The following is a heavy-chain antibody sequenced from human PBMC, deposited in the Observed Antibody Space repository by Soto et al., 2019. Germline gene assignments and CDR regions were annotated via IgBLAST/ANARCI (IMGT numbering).Heavy chain of an antibody. CDR1: GFTFSSYA. J-gene: IGHJ4*02. CDR3: AKEPYYDFWSGYYSTQYYFDY. CDR2: ISGSGGST. D-gene: IGHD3-3*01. V-gene: IGHV3-23*01. Sequence: EVQLLESGGGLVQPGGSLRLSCAASGFTFSSYAMSWVRQAPGKGLEWVSAISGSGGSTYYADSVKGRFTISRDNSKNTLYLQMNSLRAEDTAVYYCAKEPYYDFWSGYYSTQYYFDYWGQGTLVTVSS.